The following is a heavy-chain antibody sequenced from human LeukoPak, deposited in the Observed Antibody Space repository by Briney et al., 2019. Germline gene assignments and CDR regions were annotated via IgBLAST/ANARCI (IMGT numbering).Heavy chain of an antibody. V-gene: IGHV4-30-4*08. CDR3: ARVGYDSSGYPYPLY. CDR2: IYYSGST. D-gene: IGHD3-22*01. CDR1: GGSISSGGFY. J-gene: IGHJ4*02. Sequence: SETLSLTCTVSGGSISSGGFYWSWIRQPAGKGLEWIGYIYYSGSTYYNPSLKSRVTISVDTSKNQFSLKLSSVTAADTAVYYCARVGYDSSGYPYPLYWGQGTLVTVSS.